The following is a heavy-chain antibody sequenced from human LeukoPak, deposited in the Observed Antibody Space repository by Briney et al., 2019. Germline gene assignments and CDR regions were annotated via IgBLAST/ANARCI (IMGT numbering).Heavy chain of an antibody. D-gene: IGHD3-10*01. V-gene: IGHV4-34*01. J-gene: IGHJ6*04. CDR1: GGSFSGYY. Sequence: SETLSLTCAVYGGSFSGYYWNWIRQPPGKGLEWIGEINHSGSTNYNPSLKSRVTISVDTSKNQFSLKLSSVTAADTAVYYFARGSPPITMVRGVIPYGMDVWGKGTTVTVSS. CDR3: ARGSPPITMVRGVIPYGMDV. CDR2: INHSGST.